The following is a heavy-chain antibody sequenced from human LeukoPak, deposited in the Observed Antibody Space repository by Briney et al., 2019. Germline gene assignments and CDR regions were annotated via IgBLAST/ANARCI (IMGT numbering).Heavy chain of an antibody. CDR2: IIPILGIA. CDR3: ARDDGQLWPYASDI. Sequence: EASVKVSCKASGGTFSSYTISWVRQAPGQGLEWMGRIIPILGIANYAQKFQGRVTITADKSTSTAYMELSSLRSEGTAVYYCARDDGQLWPYASDIWGQGTMVTVSS. CDR1: GGTFSSYT. V-gene: IGHV1-69*04. D-gene: IGHD5-18*01. J-gene: IGHJ3*02.